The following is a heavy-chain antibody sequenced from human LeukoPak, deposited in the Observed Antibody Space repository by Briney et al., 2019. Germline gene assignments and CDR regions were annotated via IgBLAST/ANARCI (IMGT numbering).Heavy chain of an antibody. CDR2: ISAYNGNT. CDR3: ARDRWSSSSSEGALDI. D-gene: IGHD6-6*01. V-gene: IGHV1-18*01. CDR1: GYTFTSYG. Sequence: ASVKVSCKASGYTFTSYGISWVRQAPGQGLEWMGWISAYNGNTNYAQKLQGRVTMTTDTSTNTAYMELRSLRSDDTAVYYCARDRWSSSSSEGALDIWGQGTMVTVSS. J-gene: IGHJ3*02.